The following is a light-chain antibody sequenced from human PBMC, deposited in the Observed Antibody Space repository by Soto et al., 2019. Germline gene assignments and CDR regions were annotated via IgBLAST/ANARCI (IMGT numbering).Light chain of an antibody. CDR3: QQYDSSPLT. CDR1: QSVSTNY. Sequence: NVLPQSPGTLSLSPGERATLSCRASQSVSTNYLAWYQRKPGQTPRLLIYGAPRRATGIPDRFSGSGSGSGTDFTLTNSRLEPEDFAVYYCQQYDSSPLTFGGGTKVEI. J-gene: IGKJ4*01. CDR2: GAP. V-gene: IGKV3-20*01.